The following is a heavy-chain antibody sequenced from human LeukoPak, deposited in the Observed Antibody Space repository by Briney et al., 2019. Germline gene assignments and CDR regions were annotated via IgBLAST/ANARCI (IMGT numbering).Heavy chain of an antibody. J-gene: IGHJ4*02. V-gene: IGHV4-34*01. D-gene: IGHD3-10*01. Sequence: SETLSLTCAVYGGSFSGYYWSWIRQPPGKGLEWIGEINHSGSTNYNPSLKSRVTISVDTSKNQFSLNLTSVTAADTAVYYCAREVSDSSGTLLDYWGRGTLVTVSS. CDR1: GGSFSGYY. CDR3: AREVSDSSGTLLDY. CDR2: INHSGST.